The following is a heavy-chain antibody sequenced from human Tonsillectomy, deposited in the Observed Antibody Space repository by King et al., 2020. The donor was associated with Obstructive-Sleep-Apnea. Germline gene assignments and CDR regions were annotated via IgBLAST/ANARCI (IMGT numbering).Heavy chain of an antibody. CDR2: INPNRGVT. CDR1: GYTFTDYY. J-gene: IGHJ4*02. Sequence: QLVQSGAEVKKPGASVKVSCKASGYTFTDYYLHWVRQAPGQGLEYLGWINPNRGVTNYEQKFQGRVTMTRDTSITTTYMELSRLRSYDTAGYYCAREQSSVAGADCWGQGTLVTVSS. V-gene: IGHV1-2*02. CDR3: AREQSSVAGADC. D-gene: IGHD6-19*01.